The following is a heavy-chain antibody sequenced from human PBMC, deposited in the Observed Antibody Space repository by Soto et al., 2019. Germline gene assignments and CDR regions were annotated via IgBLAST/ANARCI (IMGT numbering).Heavy chain of an antibody. Sequence: SETLSLTCTVSGDSISSYYWNWMRQPPGKGLEWIGYIYNNENTNYSPSLKSRVTMSIDTSKKQFSLNLSSATAADTAVYYCAKLRGLGSSSSEDAFDIWGQGTMVTVSS. CDR3: AKLRGLGSSSSEDAFDI. J-gene: IGHJ3*02. D-gene: IGHD6-6*01. V-gene: IGHV4-59*01. CDR1: GDSISSYY. CDR2: IYNNENT.